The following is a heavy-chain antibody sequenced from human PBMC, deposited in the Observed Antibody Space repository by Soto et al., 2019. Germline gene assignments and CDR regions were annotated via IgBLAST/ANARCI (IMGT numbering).Heavy chain of an antibody. CDR2: ITWNSEDI. V-gene: IGHV3-9*01. J-gene: IGHJ4*02. D-gene: IGHD3-3*01. CDR1: GFTYDDYA. CDR3: TRVRQAYDFWFFYY. Sequence: EVQLVESGGGLVQPGRSLRLSCAASGFTYDDYAMHWVPQTPGKGLEWVSGITWNSEDIGNADCVTGRITISRDNPKNSLYLQMNSLRAEDTALYYCTRVRQAYDFWFFYYWGQGTLVTFSS.